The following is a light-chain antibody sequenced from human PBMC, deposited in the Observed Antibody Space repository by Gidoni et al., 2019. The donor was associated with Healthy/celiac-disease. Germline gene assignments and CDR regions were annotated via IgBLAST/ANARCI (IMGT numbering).Light chain of an antibody. V-gene: IGKV1-33*01. CDR1: QDISNY. J-gene: IGKJ4*01. Sequence: DIQMTQSPSSLSASVGDRVTITCQASQDISNYLNWYQQKLGKAPKLLIYAASNLETGVPSRFSGSGSGTDFTFTISSLQPEDIATYYCQQYDNLLALTFGGGTKVEIK. CDR3: QQYDNLLALT. CDR2: AAS.